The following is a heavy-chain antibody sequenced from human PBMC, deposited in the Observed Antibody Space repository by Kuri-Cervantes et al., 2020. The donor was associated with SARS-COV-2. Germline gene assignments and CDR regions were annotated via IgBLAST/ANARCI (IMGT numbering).Heavy chain of an antibody. Sequence: ESLKISCAVYGGSFSGYYWSWIRQPPGKGLEWIGSIYYSGSTYYNPSLKSRVTISVDTSKNQFSLKLSSVTAADTAVYYCARLGAGYYYWGQGTLVTVSS. J-gene: IGHJ4*02. D-gene: IGHD2-15*01. CDR3: ARLGAGYYY. CDR2: IYYSGST. V-gene: IGHV4-34*01. CDR1: GGSFSGYY.